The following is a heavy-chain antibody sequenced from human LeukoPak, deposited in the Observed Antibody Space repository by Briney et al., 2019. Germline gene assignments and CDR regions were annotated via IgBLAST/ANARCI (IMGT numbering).Heavy chain of an antibody. V-gene: IGHV4-34*01. CDR1: GGSFRGYY. Sequence: SETLSLTCAVYGGSFRGYYWSWIRQPPGEGLEWIGEINHSGSTNYNTYLKSRVPISVDTSKNQFSLKLSSVTAADTAVYYCAGPRGSGYYYYGMDVWGQGTTVTVSS. CDR2: INHSGST. CDR3: AGPRGSGYYYYGMDV. J-gene: IGHJ6*02. D-gene: IGHD2-15*01.